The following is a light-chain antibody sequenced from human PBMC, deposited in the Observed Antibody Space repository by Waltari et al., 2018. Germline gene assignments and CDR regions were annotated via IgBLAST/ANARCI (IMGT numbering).Light chain of an antibody. Sequence: SYELTQPPSVSVSPGQTARNTCSAATSPTQSAYWYQQKPGQAPVLVIYKDSERPSGIPERFSGSSSGTTVTLTISGVQAEDEADYYCQSADSSGTYWVFGGGTKLTVL. CDR2: KDS. CDR3: QSADSSGTYWV. J-gene: IGLJ3*02. V-gene: IGLV3-25*03. CDR1: TSPTQS.